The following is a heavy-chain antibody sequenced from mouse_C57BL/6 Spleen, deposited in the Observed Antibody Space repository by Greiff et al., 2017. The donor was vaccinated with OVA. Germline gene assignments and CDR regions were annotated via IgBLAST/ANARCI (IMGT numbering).Heavy chain of an antibody. Sequence: QVQLKESGPELVKPGASVQISCKASGYAFSSSWMNWVKQRPGKGLEWIGRIYPGDGDTNYNGKFKGKATLTADKSSSTAYMQLSSLTSEDSAVYFCARRRDYFDYWGQGTTLTVSS. V-gene: IGHV1-82*01. J-gene: IGHJ2*01. CDR1: GYAFSSSW. CDR3: ARRRDYFDY. CDR2: IYPGDGDT.